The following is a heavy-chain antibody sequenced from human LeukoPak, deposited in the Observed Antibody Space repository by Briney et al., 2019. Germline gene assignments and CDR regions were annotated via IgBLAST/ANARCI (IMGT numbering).Heavy chain of an antibody. D-gene: IGHD3-3*01. CDR2: IYHSGST. CDR1: GDSISTSSYY. J-gene: IGHJ5*02. V-gene: IGHV4-39*07. Sequence: SETLSLTCTVSGDSISTSSYYWGWIRQPPGKGLEWIGSIYHSGSTYYNPSLKSRVTISVDTSKNQFSLKLSSVTAADTAVYYCARDRGADWTRFLEWLPPPNWFDPWGQGTLVTVSS. CDR3: ARDRGADWTRFLEWLPPPNWFDP.